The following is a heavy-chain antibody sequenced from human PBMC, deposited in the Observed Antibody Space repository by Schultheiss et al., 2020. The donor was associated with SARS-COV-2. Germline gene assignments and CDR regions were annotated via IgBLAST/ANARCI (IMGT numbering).Heavy chain of an antibody. D-gene: IGHD3-3*01. CDR3: ARDPLYDFWSGYWHGMDV. CDR2: IRYDGSNK. CDR1: GFTFSSYG. V-gene: IGHV3-30*02. Sequence: GESLKISCAASGFTFSSYGMHWVRQAPGKGLEWVAFIRYDGSNKYYADSVKGRFTISRDNSKNTLYLQMNSLRAEDTAVYYCARDPLYDFWSGYWHGMDVWGQGTTVTVSS. J-gene: IGHJ6*02.